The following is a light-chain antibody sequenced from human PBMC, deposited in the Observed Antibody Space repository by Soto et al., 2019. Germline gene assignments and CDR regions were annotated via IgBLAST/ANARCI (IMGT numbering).Light chain of an antibody. V-gene: IGLV2-14*03. J-gene: IGLJ1*01. CDR1: DSDIGGYDH. CDR2: DVT. Sequence: ALTQPASVSASPGQSIAISCTGTDSDIGGYDHVSWYQQHPGKAPKLLIYDVTNRPSGVSSRFSGSKAGRTASLTISGLQTEDEADYYCSSHTSSTALVFGTGTKVTVL. CDR3: SSHTSSTALV.